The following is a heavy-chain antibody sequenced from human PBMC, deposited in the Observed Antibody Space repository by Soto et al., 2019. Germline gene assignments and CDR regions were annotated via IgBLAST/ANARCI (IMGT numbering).Heavy chain of an antibody. D-gene: IGHD2-15*01. CDR2: IYSGGST. Sequence: WGSLRLSCASSGFTVSSNCTSLVRQAPGKGLEWVSVIYSGGSTYYADSVKGRFTISRDNSKNTLYLQMNSLRAEDTAVYYCARRYCSGGSCYGFDTWGQGTLVTVS. V-gene: IGHV3-53*01. CDR3: ARRYCSGGSCYGFDT. CDR1: GFTVSSNC. J-gene: IGHJ5*02.